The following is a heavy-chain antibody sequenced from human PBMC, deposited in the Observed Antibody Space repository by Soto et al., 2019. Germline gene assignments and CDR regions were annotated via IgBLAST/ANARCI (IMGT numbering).Heavy chain of an antibody. D-gene: IGHD3-22*01. CDR3: ARSPYSSGYYYAIDY. CDR1: GYTFTSYY. V-gene: IGHV1-46*01. CDR2: ISPSGGST. Sequence: GASVKVSCKASGYTFTSYYMHWVRQAPGQRLEWMGLISPSGGSTTYAQKFQGRATMTRDTSTSTVYMDLSSLRSEDSAVYYCARSPYSSGYYYAIDYWGQGTQVT. J-gene: IGHJ4*02.